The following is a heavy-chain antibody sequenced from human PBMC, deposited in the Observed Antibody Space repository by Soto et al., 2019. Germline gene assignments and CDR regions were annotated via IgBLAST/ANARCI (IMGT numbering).Heavy chain of an antibody. D-gene: IGHD3-3*01. Sequence: QVQLVQSGAEVKKPGASVKVSCMASGYTFTSYDINWVRQATGQGLEWMGWMNPNSGNTGYAQKCQGRVTITRNTSISTAYMELSSLRSEDTAVYYCARGLRWRFLEGGMDVWGQGTTVTVSS. CDR2: MNPNSGNT. J-gene: IGHJ6*02. CDR3: ARGLRWRFLEGGMDV. V-gene: IGHV1-8*01. CDR1: GYTFTSYD.